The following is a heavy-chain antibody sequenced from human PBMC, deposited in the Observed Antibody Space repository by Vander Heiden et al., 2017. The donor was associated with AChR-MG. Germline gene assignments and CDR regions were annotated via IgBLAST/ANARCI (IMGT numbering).Heavy chain of an antibody. CDR3: TRATGRYYYYYGMDV. CDR1: GFTFGTYA. J-gene: IGHJ6*02. Sequence: EVQLVESGGGLVKTGRSLRLSCTAAGFTFGTYAMSWFRQAPGKGLEWVGFIRSKAYGGTTEYAASVKGRFTISRDDSKSIAYLQMNSLKTEDTAVYYCTRATGRYYYYYGMDVWGQGTTVTVSS. CDR2: IRSKAYGGTT. V-gene: IGHV3-49*05. D-gene: IGHD2-8*02.